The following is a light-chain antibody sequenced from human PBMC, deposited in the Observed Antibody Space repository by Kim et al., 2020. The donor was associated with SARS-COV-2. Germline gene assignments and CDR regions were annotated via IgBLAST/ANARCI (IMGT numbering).Light chain of an antibody. CDR3: VVWDDILDGVA. V-gene: IGLV1-44*01. CDR1: SSNVGDNN. J-gene: IGLJ3*02. Sequence: QSAVTQPPSASGTPGQTVIISCSGSSSNVGDNNVNWYQQFPGTAPKLLIYANGHRPSGVPDRFSASKSGTSASLAISGLQSEDEADYYCVVWDDILDGVAFGGGTKVTVL. CDR2: ANG.